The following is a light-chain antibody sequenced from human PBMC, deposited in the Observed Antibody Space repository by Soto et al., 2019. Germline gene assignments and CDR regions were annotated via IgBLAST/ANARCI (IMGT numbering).Light chain of an antibody. CDR3: GTWDNTLSAVV. V-gene: IGLV1-51*01. CDR2: DNN. Sequence: QSVLTQPPSVSAAPGQKVTISCSGRTFNIGNNPVSWYQQLPGTAPKLLIYDNNKRPSGIVDRFSGSKSGTSATLGITGLQTGDEADYYCGTWDNTLSAVVFGGGTKLTVL. CDR1: TFNIGNNP. J-gene: IGLJ3*02.